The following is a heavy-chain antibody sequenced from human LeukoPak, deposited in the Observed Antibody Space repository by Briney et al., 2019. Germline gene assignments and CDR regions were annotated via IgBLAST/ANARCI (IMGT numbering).Heavy chain of an antibody. D-gene: IGHD2-2*01. J-gene: IGHJ4*02. CDR3: AKDQLDY. CDR1: GFTFSSYA. CDR2: ISYDGINK. Sequence: HPGGSLRLSCAASGFTFSSYAKSWVRQAPGKGLEWVAVISYDGINKYYADSVKGRFTISRDNSKNTLYLQMNSLRAEDTAVYYCAKDQLDYWGQGTLVTVSS. V-gene: IGHV3-30*18.